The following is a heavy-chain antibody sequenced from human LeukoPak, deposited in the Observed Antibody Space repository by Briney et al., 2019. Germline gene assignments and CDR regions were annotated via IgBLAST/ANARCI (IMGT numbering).Heavy chain of an antibody. J-gene: IGHJ6*03. Sequence: GASVKVSCKASGYTFTSYGISWVRQAPGQGLEWMGWISAYNGNTNYAQKLQGRVTMTTDTSTSTAYMELRSLRSDDTAVYYCARDSNYYGSGSHYYMDVWGKGTTVAISS. CDR2: ISAYNGNT. CDR1: GYTFTSYG. CDR3: ARDSNYYGSGSHYYMDV. V-gene: IGHV1-18*01. D-gene: IGHD3-10*01.